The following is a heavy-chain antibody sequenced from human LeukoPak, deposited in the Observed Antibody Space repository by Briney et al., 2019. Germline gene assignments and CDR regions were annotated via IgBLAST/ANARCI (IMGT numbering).Heavy chain of an antibody. CDR3: AGRGSGTTLDR. V-gene: IGHV3-66*04. CDR1: GFSASRNK. CDR2: IYSGGST. Sequence: GGSLRDSRVDSGFSASRNKLSWGRQAPGKGLEWVSAIYSGGSTYYADSVKGRFTISRDNAKNTLYLQMNSLRAEDTAVYYCAGRGSGTTLDRWGQGILVTVSS. D-gene: IGHD3-10*01. J-gene: IGHJ5*02.